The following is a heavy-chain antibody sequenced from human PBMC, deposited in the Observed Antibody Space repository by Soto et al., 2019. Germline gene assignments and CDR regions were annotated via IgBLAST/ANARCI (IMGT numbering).Heavy chain of an antibody. D-gene: IGHD5-12*01. CDR1: GGSISSGDYY. CDR3: ARAERGSLFDY. J-gene: IGHJ4*02. Sequence: SETLSLTCPVSGGSISSGDYYWSWIRQPPGKGLEWIGYIYYSGSTYYNPSLKSRITISVDTSKNQFSLKLSSVTAADTAVYYCARAERGSLFDYWGQGTLVTVSS. CDR2: IYYSGST. V-gene: IGHV4-30-4*01.